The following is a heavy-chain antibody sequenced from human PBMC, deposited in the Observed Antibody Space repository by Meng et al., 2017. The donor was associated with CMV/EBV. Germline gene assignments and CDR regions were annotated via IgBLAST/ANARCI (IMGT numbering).Heavy chain of an antibody. J-gene: IGHJ4*02. CDR2: IRSEANSYAT. V-gene: IGHV3-73*01. Sequence: GGSLRLSCAASGFTFSGSAMHWVRQASGKGLEWVGRIRSEANSYATAYAASVKGRITISRDDSKNTAYLQMTSLKTEDTAVYYCTRRVGATTFAPFDDWGQGTLVTVSS. CDR3: TRRVGATTFAPFDD. CDR1: GFTFSGSA. D-gene: IGHD1-26*01.